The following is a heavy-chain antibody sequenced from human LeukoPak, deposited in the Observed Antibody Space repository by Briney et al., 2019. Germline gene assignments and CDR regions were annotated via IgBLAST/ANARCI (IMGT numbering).Heavy chain of an antibody. D-gene: IGHD6-19*01. CDR2: IYSGGST. CDR3: AGARQWLVFGD. J-gene: IGHJ4*02. Sequence: GGSLRLSCAASGFTVNSNYMIWVRQAPGKGLEWVSVIYSGGSTYYADSVKGRFTISRDNSKNTLYLQMNSLRAEDTAVYYCAGARQWLVFGDWGQGTLVTVSS. CDR1: GFTVNSNY. V-gene: IGHV3-53*01.